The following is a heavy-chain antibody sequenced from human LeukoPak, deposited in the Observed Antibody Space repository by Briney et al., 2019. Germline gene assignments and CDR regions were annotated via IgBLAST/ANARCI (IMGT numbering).Heavy chain of an antibody. Sequence: ASVKVFCKASGGPFSRYAISWVRQAPGQGLQWMGGIMPIFGTANYAQKFQARVTITADESTSTAYREVSSLRSEDTAVYYCVRGPQAAAYFDYWGQGTLVTVSS. V-gene: IGHV1-69*01. D-gene: IGHD6-13*01. CDR1: GGPFSRYA. CDR2: IMPIFGTA. CDR3: VRGPQAAAYFDY. J-gene: IGHJ4*02.